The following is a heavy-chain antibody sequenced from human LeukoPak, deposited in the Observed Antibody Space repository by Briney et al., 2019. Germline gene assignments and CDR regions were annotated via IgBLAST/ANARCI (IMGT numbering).Heavy chain of an antibody. Sequence: PGGSLRISCAASGFTFSSFWMSWVRQAPGKGLEWVANINQDGSEKYYVDSVKGRFTISRDNSKNTLFLQMDSLKNEDTAMYYCARENYDYVWGSYRYYFDYWGQGTLVTVSS. CDR2: INQDGSEK. CDR1: GFTFSSFW. V-gene: IGHV3-7*01. J-gene: IGHJ4*02. CDR3: ARENYDYVWGSYRYYFDY. D-gene: IGHD3-16*02.